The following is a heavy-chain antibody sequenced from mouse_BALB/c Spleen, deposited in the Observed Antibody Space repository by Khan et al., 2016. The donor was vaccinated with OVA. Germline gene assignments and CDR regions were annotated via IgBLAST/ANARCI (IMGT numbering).Heavy chain of an antibody. Sequence: EVELVESGGGIVQPGGSLNRSCAASRFTISSYGMSSVRQTPNKRLELVATIDSNGGSTDYPDSGKRRFTISGDNAKNALYLQMRSLKSEDTAMYYCARSAIWGQGTTLTVSS. CDR2: IDSNGGST. D-gene: IGHD2-12*01. V-gene: IGHV5-6-3*01. J-gene: IGHJ2*01. CDR1: RFTISSYG. CDR3: ARSAI.